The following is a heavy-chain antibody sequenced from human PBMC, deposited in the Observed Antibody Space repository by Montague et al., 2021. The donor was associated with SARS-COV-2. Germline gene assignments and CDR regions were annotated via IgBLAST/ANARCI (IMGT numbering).Heavy chain of an antibody. V-gene: IGHV3-23*03. CDR1: GFTLRNYA. D-gene: IGHD5-12*01. CDR2: LHTSDYT. J-gene: IGHJ4*02. CDR3: AKDRLDDSGYDIDY. Sequence: SLRLSCAASGFTLRNYAMNWFRQAPGKGLEWVSILHTSDYTEYADSVKGRFTISRDTSKNTLYLQMNSLIVEDTAVYYCAKDRLDDSGYDIDYWGQGTLVTVSS.